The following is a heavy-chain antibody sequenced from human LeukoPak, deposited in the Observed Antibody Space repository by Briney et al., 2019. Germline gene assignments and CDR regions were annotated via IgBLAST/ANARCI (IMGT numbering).Heavy chain of an antibody. J-gene: IGHJ4*02. Sequence: ASVKVSCKASGYTLTSYDINWVRQATGQGLEWMGWMNPNSGNTGYAQKFQGRVTMTRNTSISTAYMELSSLRSEDTAVYYCARGRGEQGNNDYWGQGTLVTVSS. CDR2: MNPNSGNT. D-gene: IGHD1/OR15-1a*01. V-gene: IGHV1-8*01. CDR3: ARGRGEQGNNDY. CDR1: GYTLTSYD.